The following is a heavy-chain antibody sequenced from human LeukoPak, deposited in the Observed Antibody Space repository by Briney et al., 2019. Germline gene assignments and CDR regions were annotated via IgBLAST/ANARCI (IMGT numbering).Heavy chain of an antibody. J-gene: IGHJ4*02. CDR1: GFTLSSYW. D-gene: IGHD1-14*01. Sequence: GGSLRLSCAASGFTLSSYWMSWVRQAPGKGLEWVANIKQDGSEKYYVDSVKGRFTISRDNARNSVYLQMNSLRAEDTAVYYCASIRRTEEAFEYWGQGTLVTVSS. CDR3: ASIRRTEEAFEY. CDR2: IKQDGSEK. V-gene: IGHV3-7*05.